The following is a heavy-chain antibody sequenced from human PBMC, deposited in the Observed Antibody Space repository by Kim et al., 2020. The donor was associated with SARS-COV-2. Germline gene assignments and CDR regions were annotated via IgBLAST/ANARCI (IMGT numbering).Heavy chain of an antibody. V-gene: IGHV1-18*01. D-gene: IGHD6-6*01. CDR3: ARDAIAARPSHGMDV. J-gene: IGHJ6*02. Sequence: QKLQGRVTMTTDTSTSTAYMELRSLRSDDTAVYYCARDAIAARPSHGMDVWGQGTTVTVSS.